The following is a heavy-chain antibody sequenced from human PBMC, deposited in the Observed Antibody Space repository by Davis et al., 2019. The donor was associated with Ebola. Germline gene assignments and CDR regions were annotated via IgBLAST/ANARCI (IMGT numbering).Heavy chain of an antibody. J-gene: IGHJ4*02. V-gene: IGHV3-30*04. D-gene: IGHD3-3*01. Sequence: PGGSLRLSCAASGFTFSGSAMHWVRQAPGKGLEWVAVISYDGSNKYYADSVKGRFTISRDNSKNTLYLQMNSLRAEDTAVYYCAKDLEHYWGQGTLVTVSS. CDR3: AKDLEHY. CDR1: GFTFSGSA. CDR2: ISYDGSNK.